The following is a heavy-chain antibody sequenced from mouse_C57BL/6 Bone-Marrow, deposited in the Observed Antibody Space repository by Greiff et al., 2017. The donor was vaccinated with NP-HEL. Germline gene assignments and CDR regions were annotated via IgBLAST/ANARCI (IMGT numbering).Heavy chain of an antibody. CDR1: GFNIKNTY. V-gene: IGHV14-3*01. Sequence: EVKLQESVAELVRPGASVKLSCTASGFNIKNTYMHWVKQRPEQGLEWIGRIDPANGNTKYAPKFQGKATITADTSSNTAYLQLSSLTSEDTAIYYCALITTVVARDWFAYWGQGTLVTVSA. D-gene: IGHD1-1*01. CDR3: ALITTVVARDWFAY. CDR2: IDPANGNT. J-gene: IGHJ3*01.